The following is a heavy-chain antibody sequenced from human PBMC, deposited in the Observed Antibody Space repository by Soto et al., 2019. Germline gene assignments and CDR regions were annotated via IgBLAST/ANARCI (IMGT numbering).Heavy chain of an antibody. CDR3: ARDRVNSSSGWFVFCWAARSFDL. Sequence: PGGSLRLSCAASGFTFSSYSMNWVRQAPGKGLEWVSYISSSSSTIYYADSVKGRFTISRDNAKNSPYLQMNSLRDEVTAVYYCARDRVNSSSGWFVFCWAARSFDLWGQGTLVTVSS. J-gene: IGHJ5*02. CDR1: GFTFSSYS. D-gene: IGHD6-19*01. CDR2: ISSSSSTI. V-gene: IGHV3-48*02.